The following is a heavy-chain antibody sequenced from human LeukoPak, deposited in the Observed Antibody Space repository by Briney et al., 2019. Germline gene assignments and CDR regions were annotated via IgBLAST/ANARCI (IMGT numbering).Heavy chain of an antibody. CDR2: ISGSGDST. CDR1: GFTFSNYA. J-gene: IGHJ5*02. CDR3: AKGSSWGTVVTPGGPSA. V-gene: IGHV3-23*01. D-gene: IGHD4-23*01. Sequence: PGGSLRLSCAASGFTFSNYAMSWVRQAPGKGLEWVSAISGSGDSTYYADSVKGRFTISRDNSKNTLYLQMDSLRAEDTAVYYCAKGSSWGTVVTPGGPSAWGQGTLVTVFS.